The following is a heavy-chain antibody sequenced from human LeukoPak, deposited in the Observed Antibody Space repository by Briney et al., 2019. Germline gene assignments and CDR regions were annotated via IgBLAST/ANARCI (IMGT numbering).Heavy chain of an antibody. Sequence: PGGSLRLSCAAAEFSVSSNYMSWVRQAPGKGLEWVSAISGSGGSTYYADSVKGRFTISRDNSKNTLYLQMNSLRAEDTAVYYCAKGHYDFWSGYDYWGQGTLVTVSS. CDR3: AKGHYDFWSGYDY. J-gene: IGHJ4*02. CDR2: ISGSGGST. CDR1: EFSVSSNY. V-gene: IGHV3-23*01. D-gene: IGHD3-3*01.